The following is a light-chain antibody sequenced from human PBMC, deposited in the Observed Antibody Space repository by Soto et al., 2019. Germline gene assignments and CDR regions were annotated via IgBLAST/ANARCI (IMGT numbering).Light chain of an antibody. Sequence: EIVLTQSPGTLSLSPGERATLSCRASQSISSSYLAWYQQKPGQAPRLLIYAASSRATGIPDRFSGSGSGTDFTLTISRLEADDFAVYYCQQYGSSSYTFGQGTQLEIK. CDR1: QSISSSY. V-gene: IGKV3-20*01. CDR3: QQYGSSSYT. J-gene: IGKJ2*01. CDR2: AAS.